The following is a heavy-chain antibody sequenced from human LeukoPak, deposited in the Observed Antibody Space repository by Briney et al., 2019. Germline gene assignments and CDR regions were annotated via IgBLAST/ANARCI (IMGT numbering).Heavy chain of an antibody. Sequence: SETLSLTCNVSGYSISSGYYWAWIRQSPGKGLEWIGSIYYSGSTYYNPSLKSRVTISVDTSKNQFSLKLSSVTAADTAVYYCARVLRATVTIDDWGQGTLVTVSS. CDR3: ARVLRATVTIDD. CDR2: IYYSGST. D-gene: IGHD4-17*01. CDR1: GYSISSGYY. J-gene: IGHJ4*02. V-gene: IGHV4-38-2*02.